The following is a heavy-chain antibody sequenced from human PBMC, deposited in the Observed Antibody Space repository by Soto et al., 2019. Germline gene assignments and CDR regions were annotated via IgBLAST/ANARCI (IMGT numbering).Heavy chain of an antibody. CDR2: IYHSGST. J-gene: IGHJ4*02. D-gene: IGHD6-6*01. Sequence: QLQLQESGSGLVKPSQTLSLTCAVSGGSISSGGYSWSWIRQPPGKGLEWIGYIYHSGSTYYNPPLKSRVTLSVDRSKTQFSLKLSSVTAADTAVYYCAGGIAARPLGYWGQGTLVTVSS. CDR3: AGGIAARPLGY. CDR1: GGSISSGGYS. V-gene: IGHV4-30-2*01.